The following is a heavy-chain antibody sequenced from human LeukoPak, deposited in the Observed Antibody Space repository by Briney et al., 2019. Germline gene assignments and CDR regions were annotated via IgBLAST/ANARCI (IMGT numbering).Heavy chain of an antibody. CDR1: GFTFDDYA. CDR3: AKEVVVTAIDYYMDV. Sequence: GGSLRLSCAASGFTFDDYAMHWVRQAPGKGLEWVSLISWDGGSTYYADSVRGRFTISRDNSKNSLYLQMNSLRAEDTALYYCAKEVVVTAIDYYMDVWGKGTTVTVSS. V-gene: IGHV3-43D*03. J-gene: IGHJ6*03. CDR2: ISWDGGST. D-gene: IGHD2-21*02.